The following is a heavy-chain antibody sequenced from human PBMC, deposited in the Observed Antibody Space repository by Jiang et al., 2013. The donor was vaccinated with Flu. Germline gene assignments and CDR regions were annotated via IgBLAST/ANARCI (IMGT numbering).Heavy chain of an antibody. CDR1: GGSISSYY. V-gene: IGHV4-4*07. CDR2: IYTSGST. Sequence: KPSETLSLTCTVSGGSISSYYWSWIRQPAGKGLEWIGRIYTSGSTNYNPSLKSRVTMSVDTSKNQFSLKLSSVTAADTAVYYCAREYYGSGSYYTDYFDYWGQGTLVTVSS. J-gene: IGHJ4*02. CDR3: AREYYGSGSYYTDYFDY. D-gene: IGHD3-10*01.